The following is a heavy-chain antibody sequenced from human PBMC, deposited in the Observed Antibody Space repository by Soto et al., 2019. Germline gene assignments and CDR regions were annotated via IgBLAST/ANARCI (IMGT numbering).Heavy chain of an antibody. CDR2: IGAARDP. CDR1: GFTFSNFD. D-gene: IGHD2-2*02. J-gene: IGHJ6*02. Sequence: LRLSCATSGFTFSNFDMHWDRQVPGKGLEWVSAIGAARDPYYLGSVKGRFTISRENAKNSVYLQMNDLRAGDSAVYYCARAYTGRLPRRADYYYAMDVWGQGTTVTVSS. V-gene: IGHV3-13*05. CDR3: ARAYTGRLPRRADYYYAMDV.